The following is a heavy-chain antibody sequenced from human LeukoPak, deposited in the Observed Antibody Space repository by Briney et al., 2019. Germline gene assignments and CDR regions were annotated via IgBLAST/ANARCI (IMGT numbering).Heavy chain of an antibody. CDR1: GYSFTNYW. V-gene: IGHV5-51*01. D-gene: IGHD6-13*01. J-gene: IGHJ4*02. CDR3: ARLTSSWSFDY. Sequence: GESLKISCKGSGYSFTNYWIGWVRQMPGKGLEWMGIISPDGSDTRYSPSFQGQVTISADKSITTTYLQWSSLKASDTAMYYCARLTSSWSFDYWGQGTLVTVSS. CDR2: ISPDGSDT.